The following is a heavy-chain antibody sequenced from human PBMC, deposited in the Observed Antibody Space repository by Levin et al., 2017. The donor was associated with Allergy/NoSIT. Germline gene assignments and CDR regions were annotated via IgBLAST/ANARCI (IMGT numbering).Heavy chain of an antibody. CDR1: GFPFSAYG. V-gene: IGHV3-33*01. J-gene: IGHJ4*02. CDR3: ARDRSGNYFYF. CDR2: IYFDGSKT. Sequence: GESLKISCAASGFPFSAYGMHWIRQGPGKGLEWVAFIYFDGSKTYYADSVEGRFTISRDNSKNTVYLQMDSLRGDDTAVYYCARDRSGNYFYFWGQGTQVTDSS. D-gene: IGHD2/OR15-2a*01.